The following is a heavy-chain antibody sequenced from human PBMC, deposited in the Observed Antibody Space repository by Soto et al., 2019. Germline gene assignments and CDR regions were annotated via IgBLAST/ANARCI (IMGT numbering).Heavy chain of an antibody. CDR1: GFTFSSYA. D-gene: IGHD2-15*01. CDR3: ATRTRYCSGGSCYSPEYFQH. J-gene: IGHJ1*01. CDR2: ISGSGGST. V-gene: IGHV3-23*01. Sequence: GGSLRLSCAASGFTFSSYAMSWVRRAPGKGLEWVSAISGSGGSTYYADSVKGRFTISRDNSKNTLYLQMNSLRAEDTAVYYCATRTRYCSGGSCYSPEYFQHWGQGTLVTVSS.